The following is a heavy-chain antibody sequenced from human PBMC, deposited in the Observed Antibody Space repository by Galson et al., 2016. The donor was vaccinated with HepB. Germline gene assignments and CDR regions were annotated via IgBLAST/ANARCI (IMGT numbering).Heavy chain of an antibody. CDR3: ARGGSGPYSWDY. CDR1: GFIVNNIY. J-gene: IGHJ4*02. Sequence: SLRLSCAVSGFIVNNIYMSWVRQAPGKGLEWVSIFYPGGSTYYGDSVKGRFTISRDNSKNTVYLQMNSLRVEDTAMYYCARGGSGPYSWDYWGQGTLVTVSS. V-gene: IGHV3-53*01. CDR2: FYPGGST. D-gene: IGHD2-15*01.